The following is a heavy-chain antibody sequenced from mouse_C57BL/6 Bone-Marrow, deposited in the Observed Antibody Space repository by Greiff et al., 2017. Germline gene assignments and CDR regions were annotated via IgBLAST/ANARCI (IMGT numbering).Heavy chain of an antibody. CDR1: GFSLTSYG. CDR3: ARKLYDYDFFYAMDY. V-gene: IGHV2-2*01. Sequence: QVQLQQSRPGLVQPSQSLSITCTVSGFSLTSYGVHWVRQSPGKGLEWLGVLWSGGSTDYNAAFISRLSISKDNSKSQVFFKMNSLQADDTAIYYCARKLYDYDFFYAMDYWGQGTSVTVSS. D-gene: IGHD2-4*01. CDR2: LWSGGST. J-gene: IGHJ4*01.